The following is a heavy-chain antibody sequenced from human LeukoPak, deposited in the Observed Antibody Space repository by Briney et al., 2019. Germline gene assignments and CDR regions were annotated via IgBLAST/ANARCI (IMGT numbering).Heavy chain of an antibody. CDR3: AREFRGLINNWFDP. J-gene: IGHJ5*02. Sequence: ASVKVSCKASGYTFTNYAISWVRQAPGPGLEWMGWISTYNGNTNYAQKLQGRVTMTTDTSTSTAYMELRSLRSDDTAVYYGAREFRGLINNWFDPWGQGTLVTVSS. CDR2: ISTYNGNT. V-gene: IGHV1-18*01. CDR1: GYTFTNYA. D-gene: IGHD3-10*01.